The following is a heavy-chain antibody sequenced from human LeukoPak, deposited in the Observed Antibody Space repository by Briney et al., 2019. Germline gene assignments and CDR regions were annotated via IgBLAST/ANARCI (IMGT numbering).Heavy chain of an antibody. D-gene: IGHD3-16*02. CDR1: GYTFTSYG. J-gene: IGHJ4*02. CDR2: ISPYTGNT. Sequence: ASVTVSCTASGYTFTSYGISWVRQAPGQGLEWMGSISPYTGNTKYAERFQDRVIMTTDTSTRTAYMELRSLRSDDTAVFYCARDQYDSVWGSYRPYFDYWGQGTLVTVSS. CDR3: ARDQYDSVWGSYRPYFDY. V-gene: IGHV1-18*04.